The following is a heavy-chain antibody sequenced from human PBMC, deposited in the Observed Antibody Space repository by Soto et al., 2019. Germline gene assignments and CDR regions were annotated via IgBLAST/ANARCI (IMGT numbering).Heavy chain of an antibody. V-gene: IGHV4-61*01. J-gene: IGHJ4*02. CDR2: IYYSGST. Sequence: SETLSLTCTVSGGSVSSGSYYWSWIRQPPGKGLEWIGYIYYSGSTNYNPSLKSRVTISVDTSKNQFSLKLSSATAADTAVYYCASYADYDFWSGYYIIDYWGQGTLVTVSS. CDR3: ASYADYDFWSGYYIIDY. CDR1: GGSVSSGSYY. D-gene: IGHD3-3*01.